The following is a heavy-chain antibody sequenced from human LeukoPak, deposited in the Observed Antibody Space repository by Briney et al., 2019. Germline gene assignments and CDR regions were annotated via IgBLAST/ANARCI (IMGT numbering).Heavy chain of an antibody. J-gene: IGHJ6*02. V-gene: IGHV4-59*12. Sequence: SETLSLTCTASDGSINSDFWTWIRQPPGKGLEWIGYIRYSGRTSYNPSLKSRVSISVDTSKNQFSLKLSSVTAADTAVYYCARERNIVVVPAAGYGMDVWGQGTTVTVSS. D-gene: IGHD2-2*01. CDR2: IRYSGRT. CDR1: DGSINSDF. CDR3: ARERNIVVVPAAGYGMDV.